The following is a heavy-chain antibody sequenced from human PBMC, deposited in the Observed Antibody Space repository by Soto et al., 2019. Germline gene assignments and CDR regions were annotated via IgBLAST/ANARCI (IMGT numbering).Heavy chain of an antibody. CDR2: IYHSGST. V-gene: IGHV4-38-2*01. J-gene: IGHJ6*02. Sequence: SETLSLTCAVSGYSISSGYYWGWIRQPPGKGLEWIGSIYHSGSTYYNPSLKSRVTISVDTSKNQFSLKLSSVTVGDTARYFCARAHESGDYHGMSIWGPGITVTVSS. CDR3: ARAHESGDYHGMSI. CDR1: GYSISSGYY.